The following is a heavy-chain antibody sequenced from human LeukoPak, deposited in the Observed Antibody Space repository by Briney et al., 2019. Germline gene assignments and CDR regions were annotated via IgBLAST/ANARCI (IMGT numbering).Heavy chain of an antibody. CDR2: IYHSGST. V-gene: IGHV4-30-2*01. D-gene: IGHD3-22*01. CDR3: ARVLDYDSSGYPNWFDP. Sequence: SETLSLTCAVSGGSISSGGYSWSWIRQPPGKGLEWIGYIYHSGSTYYNPSLKSRVTISVDTSKNQFSLKLSSVTAADTAVYYCARVLDYDSSGYPNWFDPWGQGTLVTVSS. J-gene: IGHJ5*02. CDR1: GGSISSGGYS.